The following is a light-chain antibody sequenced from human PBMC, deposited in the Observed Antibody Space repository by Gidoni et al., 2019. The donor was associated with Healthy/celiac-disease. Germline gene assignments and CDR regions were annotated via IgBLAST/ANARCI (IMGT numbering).Light chain of an antibody. Sequence: EIVMTQSPATLSVSPGERATLSCRASQSVSNYLAWYQQKPGQAPKLLIYGASTRATGIPARFSGSGSGTEFTLNISSLQSEDFAVYYCQQYNNWPQTFGQGTKVEIK. CDR1: QSVSNY. CDR3: QQYNNWPQT. J-gene: IGKJ1*01. V-gene: IGKV3-15*01. CDR2: GAS.